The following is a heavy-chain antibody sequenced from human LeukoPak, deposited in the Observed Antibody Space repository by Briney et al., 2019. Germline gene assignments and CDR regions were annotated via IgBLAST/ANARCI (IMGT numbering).Heavy chain of an antibody. CDR1: GFTFSSYA. CDR3: AKDVRYFDWLIFDY. V-gene: IGHV3-23*01. D-gene: IGHD3-9*01. Sequence: GGSLRLFCAASGFTFSSYAMSWVRQAAGKGLEWVSAISGSGGSTYYADSVKGRFTISRDNSKNTLYLQMNSLRAEDTAVYYCAKDVRYFDWLIFDYWGQGTLVTVSS. CDR2: ISGSGGST. J-gene: IGHJ4*02.